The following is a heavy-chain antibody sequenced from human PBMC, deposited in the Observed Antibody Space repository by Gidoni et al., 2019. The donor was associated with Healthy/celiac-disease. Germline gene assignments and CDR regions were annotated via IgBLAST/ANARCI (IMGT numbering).Heavy chain of an antibody. CDR3: AKDVANYYYYYGMDV. CDR1: GFTFSSYA. Sequence: EVQLLESGGGWVQPGGSLRLSCAASGFTFSSYAMSWVRQAPGKGREWVSAISGSGGSTYYADSVKGRFTISRDNSKNTLYLQMNSLRAEDTAVYYCAKDVANYYYYYGMDVWGQGTTVTVSS. CDR2: ISGSGGST. D-gene: IGHD2-21*01. V-gene: IGHV3-23*01. J-gene: IGHJ6*02.